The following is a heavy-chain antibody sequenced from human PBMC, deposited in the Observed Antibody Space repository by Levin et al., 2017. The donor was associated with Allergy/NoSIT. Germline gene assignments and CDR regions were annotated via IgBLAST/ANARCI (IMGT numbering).Heavy chain of an antibody. Sequence: GGSLRLSCAASGFTFSSYAMHWVRQAPGKGLEWVAVISYDGSNKYYADSVKGRFTISRDNSKNTLYLQMNSLRAEDTAVYYCARETESYGDYVWAGFDYWGQGTLVTVSS. D-gene: IGHD4-17*01. V-gene: IGHV3-30-3*01. CDR2: ISYDGSNK. CDR3: ARETESYGDYVWAGFDY. J-gene: IGHJ4*02. CDR1: GFTFSSYA.